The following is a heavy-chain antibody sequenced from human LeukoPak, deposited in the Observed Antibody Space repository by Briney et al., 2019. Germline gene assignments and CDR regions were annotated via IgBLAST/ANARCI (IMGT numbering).Heavy chain of an antibody. D-gene: IGHD5-24*01. Sequence: GGSLRLSCAASGFSFSSYGMGWVRQAPGKGLEWVAAISGSGGITYYADSVKGRFTISRDNSKNTLYLQMNSLRAEDTAIYYCAKNHADGYLDYWGQGTLVTVSS. CDR3: AKNHADGYLDY. CDR1: GFSFSSYG. V-gene: IGHV3-23*01. J-gene: IGHJ4*02. CDR2: ISGSGGIT.